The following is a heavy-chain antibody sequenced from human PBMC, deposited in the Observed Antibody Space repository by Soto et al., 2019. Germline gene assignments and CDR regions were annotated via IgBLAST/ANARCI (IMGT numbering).Heavy chain of an antibody. CDR1: GGSFSGYY. D-gene: IGHD5-12*01. CDR3: ARGASGYALNYYYYYMVV. Sequence: QVQLQQWGAGLLKPSETLSLTCAVYGGSFSGYYWSWIRQPPGKGLEWIGEINHSGSTNYNPSLKSRVTISVDTSKNQFSLKLSSVTAADTAVYYCARGASGYALNYYYYYMVVWGKGTTVTVSS. J-gene: IGHJ6*03. V-gene: IGHV4-34*01. CDR2: INHSGST.